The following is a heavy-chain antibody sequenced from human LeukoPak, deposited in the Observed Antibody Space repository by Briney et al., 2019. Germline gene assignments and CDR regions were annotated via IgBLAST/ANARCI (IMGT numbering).Heavy chain of an antibody. V-gene: IGHV4-31*03. CDR3: ASVSYDTSLQH. CDR2: IYYSGST. Sequence: SQTLSLTCTVSGGSISSGGYFWSWIRQHPGKGLEWIGYIYYSGSTYYNPSLKGRVTISVDTSKNQFSLTLSSVTAADTAIYYCASVSYDTSLQHWGQGTLVTVSS. D-gene: IGHD3-22*01. J-gene: IGHJ1*01. CDR1: GGSISSGGYF.